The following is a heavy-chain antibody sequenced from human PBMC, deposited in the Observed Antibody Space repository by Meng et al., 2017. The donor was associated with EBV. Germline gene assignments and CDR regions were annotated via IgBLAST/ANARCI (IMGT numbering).Heavy chain of an antibody. D-gene: IGHD3-10*01. CDR2: FLPTLGAP. V-gene: IGHV1-69*01. CDR3: ASESGRGYTPDY. Sequence: VQSAAEGKKPGSSVKVSCKTSGGPFRNYAISWVRQAPGQGLEWLGGFLPTLGAPNYAQKFHGRVSITADESTSTHYMDLSSLRSEDTAVYYCASESGRGYTPDYWGQGTLVTVSS. CDR1: GGPFRNYA. J-gene: IGHJ4*02.